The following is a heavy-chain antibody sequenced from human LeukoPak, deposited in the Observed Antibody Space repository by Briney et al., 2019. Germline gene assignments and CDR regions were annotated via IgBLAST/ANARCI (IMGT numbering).Heavy chain of an antibody. V-gene: IGHV4-39*01. CDR2: IYYSGSN. Sequence: SETLSLTCTVSGGSISSSSYYCGWIRQPPGKGLEWIGSIYYSGSNYYNPSLKSRVTISVDTSKNQFSLKLSSVTAADTAVYYCARHYSSGWSEYWGQGSLVTVSS. D-gene: IGHD6-19*01. CDR3: ARHYSSGWSEY. J-gene: IGHJ4*02. CDR1: GGSISSSSYY.